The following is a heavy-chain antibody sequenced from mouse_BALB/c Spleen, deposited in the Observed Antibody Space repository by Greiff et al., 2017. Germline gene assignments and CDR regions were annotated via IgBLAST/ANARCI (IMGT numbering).Heavy chain of an antibody. CDR3: ARDRVPYYYGSSTYAMDY. Sequence: VQLVESGPGLVAPSQSLSITCTVSGFPLTGYGVNWVRQPPGKGLEWLGMIWGDGSTDYNSALKSRLSISKDNSKSQVFLKMNSLQTDDTARYYCARDRVPYYYGSSTYAMDYWGQGTSVTVSS. V-gene: IGHV2-6-7*01. D-gene: IGHD1-1*01. CDR2: IWGDGST. J-gene: IGHJ4*01. CDR1: GFPLTGYG.